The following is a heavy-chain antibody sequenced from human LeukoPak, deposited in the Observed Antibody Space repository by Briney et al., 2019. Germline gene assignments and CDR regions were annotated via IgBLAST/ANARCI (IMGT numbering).Heavy chain of an antibody. V-gene: IGHV1-8*01. J-gene: IGHJ6*03. CDR2: MNPNSGNT. CDR3: ARGYLYYYYMDV. CDR1: GYTFTSYD. Sequence: ASVKVSCKASGYTFTSYDINWVRQATGQGLEWMGWMNPNSGNTGYAQKFQGRVTMTRNTSISTAYMELSSLTSEDTAVYYCARGYLYYYYMDVWGKGTTVTISS.